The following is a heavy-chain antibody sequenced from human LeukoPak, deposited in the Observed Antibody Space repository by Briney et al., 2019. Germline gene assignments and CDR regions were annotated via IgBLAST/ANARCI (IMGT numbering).Heavy chain of an antibody. CDR3: ARERLVLYYYYYMDV. D-gene: IGHD6-6*01. CDR2: ISAYNGNT. V-gene: IGHV1-18*01. J-gene: IGHJ6*03. Sequence: ATVKVSCKASGYTFTSYGISWVRQAPGQGLEWMGWISAYNGNTNYAQKLQGRVTMTTDTSTSTAYMELRSLRSDDTAVYYCARERLVLYYYYYMDVWGKGTTVTVSS. CDR1: GYTFTSYG.